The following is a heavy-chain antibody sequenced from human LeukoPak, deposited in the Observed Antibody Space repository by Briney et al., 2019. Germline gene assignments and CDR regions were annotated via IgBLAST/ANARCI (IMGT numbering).Heavy chain of an antibody. V-gene: IGHV4-34*01. J-gene: IGHJ5*01. CDR2: INHSGST. CDR1: GGSFSGYY. Sequence: SETLSLTCAVYGGSFSGYYWSWIRQPPGKGLEWIGEINHSGSTNYNPSLKSRVTISVDTSKNQFSLKLSSVTAADTAVYYCARDGSSSWINWFDSWGQGTLVTVSS. D-gene: IGHD6-13*01. CDR3: ARDGSSSWINWFDS.